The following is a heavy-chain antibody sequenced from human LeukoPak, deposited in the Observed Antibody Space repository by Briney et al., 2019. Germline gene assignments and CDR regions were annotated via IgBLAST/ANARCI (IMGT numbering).Heavy chain of an antibody. CDR1: GGSFSGYY. Sequence: DPSETLSLTCAVYGGSFSGYYWSWIRQPPGKGLEWIGGIYYSGSTYYNPSLKSRVTISVDTSKNQFSLKLSSVTAADTAVYYCARHRYYYRSGSYYGAPYYMDVWGKGTTVTISS. D-gene: IGHD3-10*01. V-gene: IGHV4-59*05. J-gene: IGHJ6*03. CDR2: IYYSGST. CDR3: ARHRYYYRSGSYYGAPYYMDV.